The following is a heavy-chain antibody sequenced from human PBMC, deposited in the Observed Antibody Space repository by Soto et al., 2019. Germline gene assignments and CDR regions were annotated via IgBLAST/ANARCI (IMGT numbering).Heavy chain of an antibody. Sequence: QITLKESGPTLVKPTQTLTLTCTFSGFSLSTSGVGVGWIRQPPGKALEWLALIYWDDDKRYSPSLKSRLTITKDTSKNQVVLTMTTMDPVDTATYYCAHSSSCYYGYYYGMDVWGQRTTVTVSS. CDR2: IYWDDDK. J-gene: IGHJ6*02. D-gene: IGHD3-22*01. V-gene: IGHV2-5*02. CDR1: GFSLSTSGVG. CDR3: AHSSSCYYGYYYGMDV.